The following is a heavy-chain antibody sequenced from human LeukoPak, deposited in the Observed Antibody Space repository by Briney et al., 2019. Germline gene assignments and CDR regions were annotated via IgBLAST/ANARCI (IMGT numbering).Heavy chain of an antibody. CDR1: GGTFSSYT. D-gene: IGHD6-19*01. Sequence: SVKVSCKASGGTFSSYTISWVRQAPGQGLEWMGRIIPILGIANYAQKFQGRVTITADKSTSTAYMELSSLRSEDTAVYYCAGHPGYSSGATDYWSQGTLVTVSS. CDR3: AGHPGYSSGATDY. CDR2: IIPILGIA. V-gene: IGHV1-69*02. J-gene: IGHJ4*02.